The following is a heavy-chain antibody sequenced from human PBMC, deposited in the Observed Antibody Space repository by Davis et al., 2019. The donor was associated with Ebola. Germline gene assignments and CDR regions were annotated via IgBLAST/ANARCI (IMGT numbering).Heavy chain of an antibody. Sequence: MPSETLSLTCAVYGGSFSGYYWSWIRQPPEKGLEWIGEINHSGSTNYNPSPKSRVTISVDTSKNQFSLKLSSVTAADTAVYYCARGQYSNSFYYYYYGMDVWGQGTTVTVSS. D-gene: IGHD4-11*01. J-gene: IGHJ6*02. CDR1: GGSFSGYY. CDR3: ARGQYSNSFYYYYYGMDV. CDR2: INHSGST. V-gene: IGHV4-34*01.